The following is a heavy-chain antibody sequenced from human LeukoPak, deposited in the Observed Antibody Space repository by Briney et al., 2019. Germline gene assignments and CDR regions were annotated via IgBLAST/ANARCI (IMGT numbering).Heavy chain of an antibody. D-gene: IGHD6-13*01. J-gene: IGHJ4*02. V-gene: IGHV2-5*02. CDR2: IYWDDDK. Sequence: ESGPTLVKPTQTLTLTCTFSGFSLSTSGVGEGWIRQPPGKALEWLALIYWDDDKRYSPSLKSRLTITKDTSKNQVVLTMTNMDPVGTATYYCAHRGRGSSSWYFDYWGQGTLVTVSS. CDR3: AHRGRGSSSWYFDY. CDR1: GFSLSTSGVG.